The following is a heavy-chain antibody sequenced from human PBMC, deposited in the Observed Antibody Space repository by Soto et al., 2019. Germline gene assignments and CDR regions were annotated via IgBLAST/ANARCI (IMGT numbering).Heavy chain of an antibody. CDR1: GFTFSDYY. CDR3: AKENGYSYGTFDY. Sequence: GGSLRLSCAASGFTFSDYYMSWIRQAPGMGLEWISYISSSGSTIYYADSVKGRFTISRDNAKKSLYLQMNSLRAEDTAVYYCAKENGYSYGTFDYWGQGTLVTVSS. CDR2: ISSSGSTI. D-gene: IGHD5-18*01. J-gene: IGHJ4*02. V-gene: IGHV3-11*01.